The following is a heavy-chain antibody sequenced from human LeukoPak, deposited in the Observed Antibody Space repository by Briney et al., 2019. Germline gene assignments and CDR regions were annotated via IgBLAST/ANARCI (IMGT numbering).Heavy chain of an antibody. D-gene: IGHD1-26*01. CDR3: ARVGTSDAFDI. CDR2: FDPEDGET. Sequence: ASVKVSCKVSGYTLTELSMHWVRQAPGKGLEWMGGFDPEDGETIYAQKLQGRVTMTTDTSTSTAYMELRSLRSDDTAVYYCARVGTSDAFDIWGQGTMVTVSS. CDR1: GYTLTELS. V-gene: IGHV1-24*01. J-gene: IGHJ3*02.